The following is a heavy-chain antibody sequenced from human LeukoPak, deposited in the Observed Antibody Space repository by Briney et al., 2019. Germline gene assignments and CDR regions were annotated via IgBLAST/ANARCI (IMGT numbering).Heavy chain of an antibody. D-gene: IGHD3-10*01. Sequence: GGSLRLSCARSGCIFSRYWMRWVRQAPGKGLEWVGNINQDESERNYVDSVKGRFTISRDNAKNSLDLQMNSLRAEDTAVYYCARYGNGECLAHYAFDVWGPGTMVTVAS. CDR1: GCIFSRYW. CDR3: ARYGNGECLAHYAFDV. V-gene: IGHV3-7*01. J-gene: IGHJ3*01. CDR2: INQDESER.